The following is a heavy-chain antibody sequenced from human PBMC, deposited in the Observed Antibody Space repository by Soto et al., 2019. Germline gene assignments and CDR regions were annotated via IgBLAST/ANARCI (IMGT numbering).Heavy chain of an antibody. CDR2: IKSKSAGETT. J-gene: IGHJ4*02. D-gene: IGHD1-26*01. CDR3: STGSPFSGTVFDY. V-gene: IGHV3-15*05. Sequence: EVQLVESGGGLVKPGGSLRLSCAASGFSFRTTWMAWVRQAPGKGLEWVGRIKSKSAGETTDYADPVKGRFTISRDDSKDTLSLHTDRLETGDTAVYYCSTGSPFSGTVFDYWGQGPLVTVSS. CDR1: GFSFRTTW.